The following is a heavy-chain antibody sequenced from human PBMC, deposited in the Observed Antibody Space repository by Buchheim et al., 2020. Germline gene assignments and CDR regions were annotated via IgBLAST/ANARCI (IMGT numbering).Heavy chain of an antibody. CDR3: ARAVLLWFGELSYWFDP. D-gene: IGHD3-10*01. CDR2: INHSGST. Sequence: QVQLQQWGAGLLKPSETLSLTCAVYGGSFSGYYWSWIRQPPGKGLEWIGEINHSGSTNYNPSLKSRVTISVDTSKNPFSLKLSSVTAADTAVYYCARAVLLWFGELSYWFDPWGQGTL. CDR1: GGSFSGYY. J-gene: IGHJ5*02. V-gene: IGHV4-34*01.